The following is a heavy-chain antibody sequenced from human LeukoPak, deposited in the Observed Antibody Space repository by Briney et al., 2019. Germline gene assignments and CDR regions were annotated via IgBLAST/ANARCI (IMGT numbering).Heavy chain of an antibody. CDR1: GGSISSYY. CDR3: ARSQGPYSSGSRGAFDI. V-gene: IGHV4-59*01. Sequence: SETLSLTCTVSGGSISSYYWSWIRQPPGKGLEWIGYIYYSGSTNYNPSLKSRVTISVDTSKNQFSLKLSSVTAADTAVYYCARSQGPYSSGSRGAFDIWGQGTMVTVSS. CDR2: IYYSGST. J-gene: IGHJ3*02. D-gene: IGHD6-19*01.